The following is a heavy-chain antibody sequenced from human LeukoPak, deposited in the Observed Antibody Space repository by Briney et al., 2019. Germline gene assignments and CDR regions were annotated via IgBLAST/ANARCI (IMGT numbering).Heavy chain of an antibody. D-gene: IGHD1-26*01. V-gene: IGHV1-69*01. Sequence: SVKVSCKASGNTFSSNAISWVRQAPGQGLEWMGGIIPIFGTANYTQKFQGRGTITADESTSTAYMELSSLRSEDTAVYYCARFGVGGWVELPAFDIWGQGTMVTVSS. CDR2: IIPIFGTA. J-gene: IGHJ3*02. CDR3: ARFGVGGWVELPAFDI. CDR1: GNTFSSNA.